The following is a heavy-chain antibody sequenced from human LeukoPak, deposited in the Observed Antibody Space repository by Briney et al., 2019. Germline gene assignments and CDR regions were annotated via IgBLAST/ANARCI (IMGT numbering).Heavy chain of an antibody. J-gene: IGHJ4*02. CDR3: ARDGIAVAGTLKTLPAY. CDR2: ISAYNGNT. D-gene: IGHD6-19*01. CDR1: GYTFTSYG. V-gene: IGHV1-18*01. Sequence: ASVKVSCKASGYTFTSYGISWVRQAPGQGLEWMGWISAYNGNTNYAQKLQGRVTMTTDTSTSTAYMELRSLRSDDTAVYYCARDGIAVAGTLKTLPAYWGQGTLVTVSS.